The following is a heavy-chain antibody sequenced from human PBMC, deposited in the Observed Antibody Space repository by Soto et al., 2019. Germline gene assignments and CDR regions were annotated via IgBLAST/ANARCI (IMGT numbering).Heavy chain of an antibody. CDR2: IYYSGST. V-gene: IGHV4-31*03. D-gene: IGHD1-26*01. Sequence: QVQLQESGPGLVKPSQTLSLTCTVSGGSISSGGYYWSWIRQHPGKGLEWIGYIYYSGSTYYNPSLKSRVTISVDTSKNQFSLKLSSVTAADTAVYYCAREAVGATTVSGAFDIWGQGTMVTVSS. J-gene: IGHJ3*02. CDR3: AREAVGATTVSGAFDI. CDR1: GGSISSGGYY.